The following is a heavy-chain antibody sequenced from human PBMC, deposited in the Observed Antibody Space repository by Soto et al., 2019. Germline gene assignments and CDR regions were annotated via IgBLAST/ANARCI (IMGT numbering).Heavy chain of an antibody. CDR1: GFTFSSYG. J-gene: IGHJ4*02. CDR2: IWYDGSNK. D-gene: IGHD6-13*01. V-gene: IGHV3-33*01. Sequence: GGSLRLSCAASGFTFSSYGMHWVRQAPGKGLEWVAVIWYDGSNKYYADSVKGRFTISRDNSKNTLYLEMNSLRAEDTAVYYCARTYSNSWCFDYWGQGTLVNVSS. CDR3: ARTYSNSWCFDY.